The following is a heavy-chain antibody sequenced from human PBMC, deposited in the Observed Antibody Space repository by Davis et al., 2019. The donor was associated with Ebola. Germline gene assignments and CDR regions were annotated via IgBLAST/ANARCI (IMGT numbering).Heavy chain of an antibody. CDR3: ARADFHEVLDY. V-gene: IGHV3-30*04. D-gene: IGHD3-3*01. Sequence: PGGSLRLSCAASGFTFRNYAMHWVRQAPGKGLEWVAVVSHSEREKFYADSVKGRFTISRDNSENTLFLKMNSLTADDTAVYYCARADFHEVLDYWGQGTPVTVSS. J-gene: IGHJ4*02. CDR2: VSHSEREK. CDR1: GFTFRNYA.